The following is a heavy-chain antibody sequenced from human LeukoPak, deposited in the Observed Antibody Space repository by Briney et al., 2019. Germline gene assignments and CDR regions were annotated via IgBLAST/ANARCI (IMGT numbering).Heavy chain of an antibody. CDR3: SRCRSGDAFDI. CDR2: IYYTGST. V-gene: IGHV4-59*08. D-gene: IGHD1-26*01. J-gene: IGHJ3*02. Sequence: SETLSLTCTVSGGSISSYYCSWIRQPPGKGLECIGYIYYTGSTNYNPSLKSRVTISVDTSKNQFSLKHDYATTADPACFFWSRCRSGDAFDIWGQGTMVTVSS. CDR1: GGSISSYY.